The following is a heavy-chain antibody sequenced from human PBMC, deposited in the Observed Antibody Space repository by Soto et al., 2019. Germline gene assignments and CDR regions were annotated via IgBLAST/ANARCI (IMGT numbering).Heavy chain of an antibody. CDR2: IYYSGST. CDR1: GGSISSGGYY. V-gene: IGHV4-31*03. J-gene: IGHJ4*02. Sequence: SETLSLTCTVSGGSISSGGYYWSWIRQHPGKGLEWIGYIYYSGSTYYNPSLKSRVTISVDTSKNQFSLKLSSVTAADTAVYYCARTTYYYDSSGSRTDYWGQGTLVTVSS. D-gene: IGHD3-22*01. CDR3: ARTTYYYDSSGSRTDY.